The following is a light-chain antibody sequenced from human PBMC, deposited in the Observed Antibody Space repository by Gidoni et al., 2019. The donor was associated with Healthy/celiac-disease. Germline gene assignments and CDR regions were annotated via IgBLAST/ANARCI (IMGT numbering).Light chain of an antibody. J-gene: IGKJ4*01. CDR1: QSVLYSSNNKNY. V-gene: IGKV4-1*01. Sequence: DIVMTQSPDSLAVSLGERATINCKSSQSVLYSSNNKNYFAWYQQKPGQPPKLLIYWASTRESGVPDRFSGSGSGTDFTLTISSLQAEGVAVYYCQQYYTTPLTFGGGTKVEIK. CDR2: WAS. CDR3: QQYYTTPLT.